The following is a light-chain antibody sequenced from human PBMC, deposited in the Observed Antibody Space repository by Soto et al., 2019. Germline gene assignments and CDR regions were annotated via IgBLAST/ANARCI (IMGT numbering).Light chain of an antibody. J-gene: IGLJ2*01. CDR3: AAWDDSLNGVV. CDR2: SGN. Sequence: VLTQPPSASGTPGQRVTISCSGSSSNVGSYTVYWYQQLPGTAPKVLIYSGNRRPSGVPARFSGSKSGTSASLAISGLQSEDEADYYCAAWDDSLNGVVFGGGTKVTVL. V-gene: IGLV1-44*01. CDR1: SSNVGSYT.